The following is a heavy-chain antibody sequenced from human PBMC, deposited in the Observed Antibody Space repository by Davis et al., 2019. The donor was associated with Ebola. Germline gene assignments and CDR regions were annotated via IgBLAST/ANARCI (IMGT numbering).Heavy chain of an antibody. J-gene: IGHJ3*02. CDR1: GFTFSSHA. D-gene: IGHD5-24*01. CDR2: IKQDGSEK. V-gene: IGHV3-7*01. Sequence: GESLKISCAASGFTFSSHAMSWVRQAPGKGLEWVANIKQDGSEKYYVDSVKGRFTISRDNAKNTLYLQKNSLRVEDTAVYYCAREMATTNDAFDIWGQGTMVSVSS. CDR3: AREMATTNDAFDI.